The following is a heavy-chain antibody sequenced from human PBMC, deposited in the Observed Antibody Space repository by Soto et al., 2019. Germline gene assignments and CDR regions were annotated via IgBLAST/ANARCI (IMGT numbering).Heavy chain of an antibody. D-gene: IGHD5-18*01. V-gene: IGHV5-51*01. CDR1: GYSFTSYL. Sequence: GESLTISCKGSGYSFTSYLICWVRQMPVKGLEWMGIIYPGDSDTRYSPSFQGKVTISADKSISTAYLQWSSLKASDTAMYYCARRSGDTAITRVFDYLGQGTLLTVS. J-gene: IGHJ4*02. CDR3: ARRSGDTAITRVFDY. CDR2: IYPGDSDT.